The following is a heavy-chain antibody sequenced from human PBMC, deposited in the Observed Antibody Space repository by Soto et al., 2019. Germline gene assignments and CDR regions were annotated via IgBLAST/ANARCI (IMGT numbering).Heavy chain of an antibody. J-gene: IGHJ6*02. CDR3: ARQPPVGLASWPYGTDV. CDR1: GYTFTSYY. V-gene: IGHV1-46*01. Sequence: ASVKVSCKASGYTFTSYYMHWVRQAPGQGLEWMGIINPSGGSTSYAQKFQGRVTMTRDTSTSTVYLQWSSLKASDTAMYYCARQPPVGLASWPYGTDVWGQGTAVTVSS. D-gene: IGHD6-19*01. CDR2: INPSGGST.